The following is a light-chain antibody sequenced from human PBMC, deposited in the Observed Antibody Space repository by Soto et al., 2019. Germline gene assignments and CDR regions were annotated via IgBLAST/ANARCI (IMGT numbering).Light chain of an antibody. CDR3: QQFDSSPYT. CDR1: QSVSSNS. CDR2: GAS. Sequence: EIVLTQSPGTLSLSPGERATLSCRASQSVSSNSLAWYQQRPGQAPRLLVFGASTRATGIPERFSGSGSGTDFTLTINRLGPEDSAVYYCQQFDSSPYTFGQGTKLEI. V-gene: IGKV3-20*01. J-gene: IGKJ2*01.